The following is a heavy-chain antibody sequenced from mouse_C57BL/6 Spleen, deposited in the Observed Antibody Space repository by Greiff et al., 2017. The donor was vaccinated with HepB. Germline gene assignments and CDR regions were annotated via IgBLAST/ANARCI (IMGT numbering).Heavy chain of an antibody. D-gene: IGHD4-1*01. Sequence: VQLQQSGAELVRPGTSVKVSCKASGYAFTTYLIEWVKQRPGQGLEWIGVINPGSGGTNYNEKFKGKATLTADKSSSTAYMQLSSLTSEDSAVYFCARFLTGTVYAMDYWGQGTSVTVSS. V-gene: IGHV1-54*01. CDR3: ARFLTGTVYAMDY. CDR2: INPGSGGT. J-gene: IGHJ4*01. CDR1: GYAFTTYL.